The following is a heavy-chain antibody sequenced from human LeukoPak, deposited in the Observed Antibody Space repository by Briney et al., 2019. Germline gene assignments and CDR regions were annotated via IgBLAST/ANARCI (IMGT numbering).Heavy chain of an antibody. V-gene: IGHV4-59*08. D-gene: IGHD3-10*01. CDR2: IYYSGST. CDR3: ASNYYGSGSLDY. Sequence: SETLSLTCTVSGGSISSYYWSWIRQPPGKGLEWIGYIYYSGSTNYNPSLKSRVTISVDTSKNQFSLRLSSVTAADTAVYYCASNYYGSGSLDYGGQGNLVTVSS. CDR1: GGSISSYY. J-gene: IGHJ4*02.